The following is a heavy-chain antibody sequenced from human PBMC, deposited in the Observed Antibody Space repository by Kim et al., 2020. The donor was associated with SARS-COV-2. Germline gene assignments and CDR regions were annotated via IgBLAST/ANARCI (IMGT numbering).Heavy chain of an antibody. Sequence: TKYGQKVQGSKIMTKDTSTNTAYMELWSLRSDDTAMYYCARGAYGDVAFDYWGQGTLVTVSS. CDR3: ARGAYGDVAFDY. J-gene: IGHJ4*01. CDR2: T. V-gene: IGHV1-18*01. D-gene: IGHD4-17*01.